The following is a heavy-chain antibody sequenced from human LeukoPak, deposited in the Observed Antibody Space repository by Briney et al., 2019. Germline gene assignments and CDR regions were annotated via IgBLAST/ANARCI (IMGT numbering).Heavy chain of an antibody. CDR3: ATYSSSNGREFQY. CDR2: INTDGRST. CDR1: GFIFSSYW. D-gene: IGHD2-2*01. J-gene: IGHJ1*01. Sequence: GGSLRLSCAASGFIFSSYWMHWVRQAPGKGLVWVSRINTDGRSTNYADSVKGRFTISRDNAKNTLYLQMNSLRAEDTAVYYCATYSSSNGREFQYWGQGTLVTVSS. V-gene: IGHV3-74*01.